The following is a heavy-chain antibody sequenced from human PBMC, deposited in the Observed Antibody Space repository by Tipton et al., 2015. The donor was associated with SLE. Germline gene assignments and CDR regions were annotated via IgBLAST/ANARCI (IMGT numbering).Heavy chain of an antibody. J-gene: IGHJ6*03. CDR2: IYTSGST. D-gene: IGHD3-10*01. V-gene: IGHV4-4*08. CDR1: GASVSSHY. CDR3: ARNFYGSGSYNSYYYYMDL. Sequence: TLSLTCTVSGASVSSHYWSWIRQSPGKGLELIGNIYTSGSTNINPSLKSRVTISADPSKNQFSPRLSSVTAADTAVYYCARNFYGSGSYNSYYYYMDLWGKGTTVPVSS.